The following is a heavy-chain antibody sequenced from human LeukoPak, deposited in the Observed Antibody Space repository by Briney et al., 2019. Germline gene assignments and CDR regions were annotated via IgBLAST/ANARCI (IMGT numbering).Heavy chain of an antibody. Sequence: GGSLRLSCAASGFTFSNYGMHWVRQAPGKGLEWVAVIWYDGSNKYYVDSVKGRFTISRDNSKNTLYLQMNRLRAEDTAMYYCAKDRDTAMEIDYWGQGTLVTVSS. V-gene: IGHV3-33*06. CDR1: GFTFSNYG. CDR3: AKDRDTAMEIDY. CDR2: IWYDGSNK. D-gene: IGHD5-18*01. J-gene: IGHJ4*02.